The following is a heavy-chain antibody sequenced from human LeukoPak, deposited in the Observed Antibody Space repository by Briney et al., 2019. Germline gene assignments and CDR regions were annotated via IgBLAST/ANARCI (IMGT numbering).Heavy chain of an antibody. Sequence: ASMKVSCKSSVCTFTVYFMHWVRQAPGQGREGMGWINPNSGGTNYAQKFQGRVTMTRDTSISTAYMELSSLRSEDMAVYYCARGTRPLRTWSEPWGQGTPVTVSS. CDR2: INPNSGGT. D-gene: IGHD3-10*01. V-gene: IGHV1-2*02. CDR3: ARGTRPLRTWSEP. CDR1: VCTFTVYF. J-gene: IGHJ5*02.